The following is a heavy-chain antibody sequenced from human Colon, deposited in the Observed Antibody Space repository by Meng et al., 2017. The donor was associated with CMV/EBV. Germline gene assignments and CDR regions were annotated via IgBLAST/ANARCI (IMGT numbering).Heavy chain of an antibody. V-gene: IGHV3-53*01. Sequence: GESLKISCEASGFTYSSYEMHWVRQAPGKGLEWVSVIYSGGSTYYADSVKGRFTISRDNSKNTLYLQMNSLRAEDTAVYYCANLGAYWGQGTLVTVSS. CDR3: ANLGAY. CDR2: IYSGGST. D-gene: IGHD1-26*01. J-gene: IGHJ4*02. CDR1: GFTYSSYE.